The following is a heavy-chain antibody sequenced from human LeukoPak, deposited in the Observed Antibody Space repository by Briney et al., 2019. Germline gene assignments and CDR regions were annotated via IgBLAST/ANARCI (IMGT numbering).Heavy chain of an antibody. J-gene: IGHJ6*02. CDR2: IYYSGSA. Sequence: SETLSLTCTVSGGSISSYYWSWIRQPPGKGLEWIGYIYYSGSANYNPSLKSRVTISVDTSKNQFSLKLSSVTAADTAVYYCARHEDGMDVWGQGTTVTVSS. CDR3: ARHEDGMDV. CDR1: GGSISSYY. V-gene: IGHV4-59*08.